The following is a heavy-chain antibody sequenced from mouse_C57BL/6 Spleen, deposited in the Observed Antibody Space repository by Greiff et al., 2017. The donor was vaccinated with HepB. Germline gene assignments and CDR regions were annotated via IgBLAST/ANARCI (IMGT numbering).Heavy chain of an antibody. CDR2: IYPGDGDT. J-gene: IGHJ2*01. V-gene: IGHV1-82*01. Sequence: VKLQESGPELVKPGASVKISCKASGYAFSSSWMNWVKQRPGKGLEWIGRIYPGDGDTNYNGKFKGKATLTADKSSSTAYMQLSSLTSEDSAVYFCVVGDYFDYWGQGTTLTVSS. D-gene: IGHD2-12*01. CDR1: GYAFSSSW. CDR3: VVGDYFDY.